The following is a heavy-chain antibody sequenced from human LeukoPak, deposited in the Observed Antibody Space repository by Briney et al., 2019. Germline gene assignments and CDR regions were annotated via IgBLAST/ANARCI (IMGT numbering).Heavy chain of an antibody. V-gene: IGHV3-13*01. Sequence: GGSLRLSCEVSGLTFSTNDMHWVRQATGKGLEWVSGIGTAGDTYYSDSVKGRFTISRENARNSLYLQMNSLRAEDTALYYCAKEGYFFDTSGPQPHDAFDIWGQGTMVTVSS. CDR3: AKEGYFFDTSGPQPHDAFDI. D-gene: IGHD3-22*01. J-gene: IGHJ3*02. CDR2: IGTAGDT. CDR1: GLTFSTND.